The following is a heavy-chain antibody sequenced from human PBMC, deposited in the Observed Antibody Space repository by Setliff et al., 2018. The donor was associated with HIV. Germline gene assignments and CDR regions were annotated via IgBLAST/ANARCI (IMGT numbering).Heavy chain of an antibody. V-gene: IGHV4-39*07. D-gene: IGHD6-13*01. CDR1: GGSISSNSYY. J-gene: IGHJ4*02. Sequence: PSETLSLTCTVSGGSISSNSYYWGWIRQPPGKGLEWIGSIYHTGSTYYKPSLKSRVTISVDTSKNQFSLKLSSVTAADTAVYFCARGHVYSSSWRKYYFDYWGQGTLVTVSS. CDR2: IYHTGST. CDR3: ARGHVYSSSWRKYYFDY.